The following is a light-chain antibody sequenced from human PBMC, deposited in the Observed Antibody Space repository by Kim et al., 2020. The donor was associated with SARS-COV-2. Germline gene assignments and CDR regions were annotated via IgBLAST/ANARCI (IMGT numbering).Light chain of an antibody. CDR3: QQYNDWPYT. CDR1: QSVSTN. Sequence: EIVMTQSPSTLSVSPGERATLSCRASQSVSTNLAWYQQKPGQAPRLLISGASTRATGIAARFSGSGSGTEFTLTISSLQSEDFAVYYCQQYNDWPYTFGQGTKLEI. V-gene: IGKV3-15*01. J-gene: IGKJ2*01. CDR2: GAS.